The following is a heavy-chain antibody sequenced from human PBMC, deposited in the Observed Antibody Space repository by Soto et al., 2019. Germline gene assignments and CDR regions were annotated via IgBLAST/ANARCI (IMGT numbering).Heavy chain of an antibody. V-gene: IGHV4-31*03. CDR1: GVSIDSGGYY. Sequence: QVHLQESGPGLVKPSQTLSLICSVSGVSIDSGGYYWSWIRQRPGKGLEWIGYIYHRGGGTFSNPAPKSRAVMSIDTSKNHLLLDLPSMTAADTAVYYCARDGGRCIGGTCLTNWGQGTLVTVSS. CDR3: ARDGGRCIGGTCLTN. J-gene: IGHJ4*02. D-gene: IGHD2-15*01. CDR2: IYHRGGGT.